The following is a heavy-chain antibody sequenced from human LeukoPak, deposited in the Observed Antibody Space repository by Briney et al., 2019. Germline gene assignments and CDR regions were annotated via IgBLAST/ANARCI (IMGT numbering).Heavy chain of an antibody. CDR3: AREAYYYYYMDV. J-gene: IGHJ6*03. CDR2: ISSSSSTI. Sequence: PGGSLRLSCAASGFTFSSYSMNWVRRAPGKGLEWVSYISSSSSTIYYADSVKGRFTISRDNAKNSLYLQMNSLRAEDTAVYYCAREAYYYYYMDVWGKGTTVTVSS. V-gene: IGHV3-48*01. CDR1: GFTFSSYS.